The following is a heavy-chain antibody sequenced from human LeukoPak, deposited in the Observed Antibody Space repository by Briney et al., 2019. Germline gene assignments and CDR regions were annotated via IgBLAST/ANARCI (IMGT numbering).Heavy chain of an antibody. J-gene: IGHJ4*02. CDR1: GGTFSSYA. D-gene: IGHD5-24*01. Sequence: SVKVSCKASGGTFSSYAISWVRQAPGQGLEWMGGIIPIFGTANYAQKFQGRVTITTDVSTSTAYMELSSLRSEDTAVYYCARDNVEMATFDYWGQGTLVTVSS. CDR2: IIPIFGTA. CDR3: ARDNVEMATFDY. V-gene: IGHV1-69*05.